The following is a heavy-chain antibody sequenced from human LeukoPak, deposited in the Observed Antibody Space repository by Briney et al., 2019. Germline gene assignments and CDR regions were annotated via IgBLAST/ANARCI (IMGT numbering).Heavy chain of an antibody. J-gene: IGHJ3*02. CDR1: SGSISCYY. Sequence: SETLSFTCTVSSGSISCYYWRWLRQPAGKGLEWSVRIYTSGSTNYNPSLNSRVTISVDTSNNPYSLQLSCMTAADTAVYYCARDHVWESGAFDIWGQGTMVTVSS. V-gene: IGHV4-4*07. CDR3: ARDHVWESGAFDI. D-gene: IGHD1-26*01. CDR2: IYTSGST.